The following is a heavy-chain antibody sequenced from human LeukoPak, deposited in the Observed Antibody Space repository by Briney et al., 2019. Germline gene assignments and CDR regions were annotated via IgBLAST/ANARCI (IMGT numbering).Heavy chain of an antibody. V-gene: IGHV3-23*01. D-gene: IGHD3-3*01. CDR2: ISGSGGST. Sequence: GGSLRLSCAASGFTFSSYSMNWVRQAPGKGLEWVSAISGSGGSTYYADSVKGRFTISRDNSKNTLYLQMNSLRAEDTAVYYCAKASFEWLVLDYWGQGTLVTVSS. J-gene: IGHJ4*02. CDR1: GFTFSSYS. CDR3: AKASFEWLVLDY.